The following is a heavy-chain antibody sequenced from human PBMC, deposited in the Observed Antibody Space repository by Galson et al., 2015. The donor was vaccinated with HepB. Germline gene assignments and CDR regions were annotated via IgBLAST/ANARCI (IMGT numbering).Heavy chain of an antibody. CDR1: GYRFPSYW. J-gene: IGHJ4*02. Sequence: QSGAEVKKPGESLKISCKGSGYRFPSYWIGWVRQMPRKGLEWMGIIYPGDSDTKYSPSFEGQVTISADKSITTAYLQWSSLKASDTAMYYCARLNYFDSGVRSIPYYFDYWGQGTLVTVSS. CDR3: ARLNYFDSGVRSIPYYFDY. V-gene: IGHV5-51*01. CDR2: IYPGDSDT. D-gene: IGHD3-22*01.